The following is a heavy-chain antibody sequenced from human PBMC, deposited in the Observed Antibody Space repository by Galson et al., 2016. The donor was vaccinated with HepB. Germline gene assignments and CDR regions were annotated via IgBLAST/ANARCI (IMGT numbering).Heavy chain of an antibody. CDR1: GFTFSTYA. D-gene: IGHD4-11*01. CDR2: ITDSGDDT. Sequence: SLRLSCAASGFTFSTYAMTWVRQAPGKGLEWVSVITDSGDDTHHADPVQGRFIMSRDNSKNTVYLQMNNLRDEETAVYYCARGLYSNSFDLRGQGTPVTVS. J-gene: IGHJ5*02. V-gene: IGHV3-23*01. CDR3: ARGLYSNSFDL.